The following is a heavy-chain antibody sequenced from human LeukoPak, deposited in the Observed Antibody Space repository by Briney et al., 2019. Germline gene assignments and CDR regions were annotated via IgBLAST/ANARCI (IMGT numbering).Heavy chain of an antibody. V-gene: IGHV3-7*01. Sequence: GGSLRLSCAASGFTFSESWMSWVRQAPGKGLEWVANMNQDGSEKDYVDSVKGRFTITRDNARKSLYLQMGSLRVEDTAVYYCATYSHWVAGDVWGQGTTVTVSS. J-gene: IGHJ6*02. CDR1: GFTFSESW. CDR2: MNQDGSEK. D-gene: IGHD3-16*01. CDR3: ATYSHWVAGDV.